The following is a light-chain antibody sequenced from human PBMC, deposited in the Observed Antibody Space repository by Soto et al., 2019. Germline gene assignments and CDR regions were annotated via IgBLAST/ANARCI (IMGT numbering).Light chain of an antibody. CDR1: QSISSR. Sequence: DFQMTQSPSTLSASVGDRVTITCRASQSISSRLAWYQQKPGKAPKLLIYKASSLESGVPSRFSGSGSGTEFTLTISTLQPDDFASYYCQQYNFYPLTFGGGTKVDIK. J-gene: IGKJ4*01. CDR2: KAS. V-gene: IGKV1-5*03. CDR3: QQYNFYPLT.